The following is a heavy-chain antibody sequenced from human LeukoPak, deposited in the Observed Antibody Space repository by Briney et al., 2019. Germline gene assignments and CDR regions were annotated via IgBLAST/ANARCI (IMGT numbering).Heavy chain of an antibody. Sequence: PGGSLRLSCAASGFTFSSYSMNWVRQAPGKGLEWVSSISSSSSYIYYADSVKGRFTISRDNSKNTLYLQMNSLRAEDTAVYYCAKDLYDSSGYYSGVDYWGQGTLVTVSS. V-gene: IGHV3-21*04. CDR2: ISSSSSYI. J-gene: IGHJ4*02. CDR3: AKDLYDSSGYYSGVDY. D-gene: IGHD3-22*01. CDR1: GFTFSSYS.